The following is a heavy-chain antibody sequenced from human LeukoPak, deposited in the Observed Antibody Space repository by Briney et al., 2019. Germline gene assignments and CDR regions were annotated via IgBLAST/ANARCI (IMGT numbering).Heavy chain of an antibody. Sequence: RGSLRLSCAASGFTFSSYAMSWVRQAPGKGLEWVSAISGSGDSTFYADSVKGRFTISRDNSKNTLYLQMNSLRAEDTAVYYCATSYYATSACKDWGQGTLVTVSS. CDR3: ATSYYATSACKD. CDR2: ISGSGDST. J-gene: IGHJ4*02. CDR1: GFTFSSYA. V-gene: IGHV3-23*01. D-gene: IGHD3-22*01.